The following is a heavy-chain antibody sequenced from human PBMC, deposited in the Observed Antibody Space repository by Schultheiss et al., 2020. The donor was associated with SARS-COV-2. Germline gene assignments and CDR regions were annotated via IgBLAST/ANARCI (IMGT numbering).Heavy chain of an antibody. J-gene: IGHJ4*02. D-gene: IGHD1-14*01. V-gene: IGHV4-39*01. CDR2: IYYSGST. Sequence: SQTLSLTCTVSGGSIRSSSHCWGWISQPPGKGLEWIGSIYYSGSTYYNPSLKSRVTMSVDTSKNQFSLNLSSGTATDTAVYYCVRHFGLPGPTGRQFDYWGQGILVTVSS. CDR3: VRHFGLPGPTGRQFDY. CDR1: GGSIRSSSHC.